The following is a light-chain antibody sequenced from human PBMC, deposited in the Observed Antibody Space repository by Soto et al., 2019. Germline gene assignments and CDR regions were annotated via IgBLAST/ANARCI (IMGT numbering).Light chain of an antibody. CDR3: QQYNNWPQYT. Sequence: EIVMTQSPVTLSVSPGERATLSCRASQSISINLAWYQQKPGQAPRLLIYGASTRATGIPARFSGSGSGTEFTLTISSLQSEDFAVEYCQQYNNWPQYTFGPGTKLEIK. V-gene: IGKV3-15*01. J-gene: IGKJ2*01. CDR2: GAS. CDR1: QSISIN.